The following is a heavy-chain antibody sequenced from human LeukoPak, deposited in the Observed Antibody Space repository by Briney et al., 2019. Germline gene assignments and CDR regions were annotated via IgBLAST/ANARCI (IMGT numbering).Heavy chain of an antibody. CDR2: IYYSGST. J-gene: IGHJ4*02. Sequence: SETLSLTCTVSGGSISSSSYYWGWIRQPPGKGLEWIGSIYYSGSTYYNPSLKSRVTISVDTSKNQFSLKLSSVTAADTAVYYCARDRSSTYCDYWGQGTLVTVSS. V-gene: IGHV4-39*07. CDR3: ARDRSSTYCDY. CDR1: GGSISSSSYY. D-gene: IGHD2-2*01.